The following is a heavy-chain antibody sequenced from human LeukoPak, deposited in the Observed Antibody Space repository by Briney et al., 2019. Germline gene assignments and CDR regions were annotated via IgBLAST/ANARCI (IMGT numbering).Heavy chain of an antibody. J-gene: IGHJ6*02. CDR1: GFTFSRYS. CDR3: AKAEGATLYYYGVDV. V-gene: IGHV3-23*01. Sequence: GGSLRLSCVVSGFTFSRYSMNWVRQAPGKGLEWVSTISSGGGDTYIADSVKGRFTISRDNSKYTLYLQMNRLRADDTAVYYCAKAEGATLYYYGVDVWGQGTTVTVSS. CDR2: ISSGGGDT.